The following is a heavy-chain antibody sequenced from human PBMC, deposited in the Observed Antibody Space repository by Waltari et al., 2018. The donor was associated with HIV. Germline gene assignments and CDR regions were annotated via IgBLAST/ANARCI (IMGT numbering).Heavy chain of an antibody. V-gene: IGHV3-49*04. Sequence: EAQLVECGGGLVQPGRSLTLSCTASGFTFGDYAMSWVRQAPGKGLEWIGFIRSKAYGGTTEYAASVKGRFIISRDDSKGIAFLQMNSLIIEDTAVYYCADQTNFHYWGQGTLVTVSS. CDR1: GFTFGDYA. CDR3: ADQTNFHY. CDR2: IRSKAYGGTT. D-gene: IGHD2-2*01. J-gene: IGHJ4*02.